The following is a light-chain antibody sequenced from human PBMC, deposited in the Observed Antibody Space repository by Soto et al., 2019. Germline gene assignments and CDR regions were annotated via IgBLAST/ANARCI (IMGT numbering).Light chain of an antibody. CDR1: SGPVFTSSY. V-gene: IGLV8-61*01. CDR2: NTN. Sequence: QTVVTQELSFSVSPGGTVTLTCGLSSGPVFTSSYPNWYQQTPGQAPRTLIFNTNTRSSGVPDRFSGSILGDKAALTITGAQADDDSYYYCLLYLGGGIWVFGGGTKVTVL. CDR3: LLYLGGGIWV. J-gene: IGLJ3*02.